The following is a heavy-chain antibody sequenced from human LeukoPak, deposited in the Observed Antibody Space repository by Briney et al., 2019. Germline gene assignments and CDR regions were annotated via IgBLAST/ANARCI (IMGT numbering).Heavy chain of an antibody. D-gene: IGHD1-26*01. CDR3: ARLSIVGAWGEDFDY. Sequence: PSETLSLTCTVSGGSISSYYWSWIRQPAGKGLEWIGRIYTSGSTYYNPSLKSRVTISVDTSKNQFSLKLSSVTAADTAVYYCARLSIVGAWGEDFDYWGQGTLVTVSS. J-gene: IGHJ4*02. CDR1: GGSISSYY. V-gene: IGHV4-4*07. CDR2: IYTSGST.